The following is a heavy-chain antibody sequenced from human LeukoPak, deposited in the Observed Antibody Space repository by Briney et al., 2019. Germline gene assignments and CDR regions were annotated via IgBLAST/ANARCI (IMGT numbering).Heavy chain of an antibody. Sequence: GGSLRLSCAVSGFTFSNYAMSWVRQAPGKGLEWVSVITGSGVHTYYADSVKGRFTISRDNSKNTLSLQMNSLRAEDTAVYYCAKALTRYPDWVYFDSWGQGTLVTVSS. CDR3: AKALTRYPDWVYFDS. D-gene: IGHD1-1*01. CDR1: GFTFSNYA. J-gene: IGHJ4*02. V-gene: IGHV3-23*01. CDR2: ITGSGVHT.